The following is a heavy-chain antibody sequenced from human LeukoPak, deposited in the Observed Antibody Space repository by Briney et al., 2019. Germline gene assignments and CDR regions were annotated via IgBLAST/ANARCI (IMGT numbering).Heavy chain of an antibody. CDR1: GFTFSSYA. CDR2: ISGSGGST. CDR3: AKSLLTTATGTGRASDI. V-gene: IGHV3-23*01. D-gene: IGHD1-1*01. Sequence: GGSLRLSCAAAGFTFSSYAMSWVRQAPGKGLEWVSAISGSGGSTYYADPVKGRFTISRDNSKNTLFLQMNSLRAEDTAKYYCAKSLLTTATGTGRASDIWGQGTMVTVSS. J-gene: IGHJ3*02.